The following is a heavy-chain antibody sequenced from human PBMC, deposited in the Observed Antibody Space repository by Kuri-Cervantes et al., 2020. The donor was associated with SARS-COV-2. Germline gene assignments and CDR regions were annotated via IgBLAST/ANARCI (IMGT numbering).Heavy chain of an antibody. D-gene: IGHD3-10*01. CDR2: INHSGST. CDR3: ARDPLLWFGELLSTESNYYYYGMDV. Sequence: GSLRLSCTVSGGSISSYYWSWIRQPPGKGLEWIGEINHSGSTNYNPSLKSRVTISVDTSKNQFSLKLSSVTAADTAVYYCARDPLLWFGELLSTESNYYYYGMDVWGQGTTVTVSS. J-gene: IGHJ6*02. CDR1: GGSISSYY. V-gene: IGHV4-34*01.